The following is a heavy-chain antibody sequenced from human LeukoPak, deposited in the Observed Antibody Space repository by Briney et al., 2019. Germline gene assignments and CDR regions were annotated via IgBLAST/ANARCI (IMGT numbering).Heavy chain of an antibody. CDR1: GFTFSSYV. CDR2: ISSNGGST. CDR3: ARGGQSKYDSSGYLNYFDY. D-gene: IGHD3-22*01. Sequence: RGSPRVSCAASGFTFSSYVMYWVRQAPGKGLEYVSSISSNGGSTYYANSVKCRFTISRHNSKNTLYLQMGSLRAEDMAVYYCARGGQSKYDSSGYLNYFDYWGQGTLVTVSS. J-gene: IGHJ4*01. V-gene: IGHV3-64*01.